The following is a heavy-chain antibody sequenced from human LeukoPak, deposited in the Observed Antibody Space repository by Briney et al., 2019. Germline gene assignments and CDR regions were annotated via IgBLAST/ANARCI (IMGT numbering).Heavy chain of an antibody. D-gene: IGHD1-26*01. J-gene: IGHJ4*02. Sequence: GGSLRLSCAASGFMFSSYGMHWVRQAPGKGLEWVAVISHEESNKFYADSVRGRFTISRDNAKNTLYLQMNSLRAEDTAVYSCAKVGSGTYLSLWYFDYWGQGTLVTVSS. CDR1: GFMFSSYG. CDR3: AKVGSGTYLSLWYFDY. V-gene: IGHV3-30*18. CDR2: ISHEESNK.